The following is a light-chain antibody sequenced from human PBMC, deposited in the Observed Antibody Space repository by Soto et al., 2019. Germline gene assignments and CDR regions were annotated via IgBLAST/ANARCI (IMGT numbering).Light chain of an antibody. CDR2: GAS. CDR3: QQYGSPQIS. J-gene: IGKJ5*01. CDR1: QSVSSSY. V-gene: IGKV3-20*01. Sequence: SPGTLSLSPGEKGTLSWRASQSVSSSYLAWYQQKPGQAPRLLIYGASSRATGIPDRFSGSGSGTDFTLTISRLEPEDFAVYYCQQYGSPQISFGQGTRPE.